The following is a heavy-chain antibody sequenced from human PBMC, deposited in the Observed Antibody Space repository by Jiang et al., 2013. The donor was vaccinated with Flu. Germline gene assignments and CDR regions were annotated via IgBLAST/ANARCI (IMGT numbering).Heavy chain of an antibody. Sequence: RQVPGQGLEWMGGIIPILGTPDYAQKFQGRVTITADESTNTAYMELSSLRSEDTATYYCAKTLGETDAFDVWGQGTVVTVSS. V-gene: IGHV1-69*01. CDR2: IIPILGTP. CDR3: AKTLGETDAFDV. D-gene: IGHD4-17*01. J-gene: IGHJ3*01.